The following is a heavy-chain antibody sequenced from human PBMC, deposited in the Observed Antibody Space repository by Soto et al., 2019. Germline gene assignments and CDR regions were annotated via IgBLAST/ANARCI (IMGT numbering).Heavy chain of an antibody. D-gene: IGHD6-19*01. J-gene: IGHJ2*01. CDR3: ARIAVAVHDWYFAL. Sequence: EVQLVESGGGLVQPGRSLRLSCAASGFTFSSYGMNWVRQAPGKGLEWVSDISSSSSTIYYADSVKGRFTISRDNAKNSLYLQKNSLTAEDTAVYYGARIAVAVHDWYFALWGRGTLVTVSS. CDR2: ISSSSSTI. CDR1: GFTFSSYG. V-gene: IGHV3-48*01.